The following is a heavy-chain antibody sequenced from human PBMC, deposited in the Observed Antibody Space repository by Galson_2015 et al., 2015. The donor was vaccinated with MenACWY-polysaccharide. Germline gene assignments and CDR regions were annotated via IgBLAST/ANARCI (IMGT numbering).Heavy chain of an antibody. D-gene: IGHD6-19*01. J-gene: IGHJ4*02. CDR2: MNPNSGNT. CDR1: GYTFTSYD. Sequence: SVKVSCKASGYTFTSYDINWVRQSTGQGLQWMGWMNPNSGNTGYAQDFQGRVTMTRNTSISTAYMELNSLRSEDTAVYYCASTKAGTPYFEYWGQGTLLTVPS. V-gene: IGHV1-8*01. CDR3: ASTKAGTPYFEY.